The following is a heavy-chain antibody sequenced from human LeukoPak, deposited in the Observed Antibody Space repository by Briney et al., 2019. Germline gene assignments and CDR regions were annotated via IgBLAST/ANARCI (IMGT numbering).Heavy chain of an antibody. CDR1: GGSISSGSYY. CDR3: ARVDYDFWSGYYM. V-gene: IGHV4-61*02. CDR2: IYTSGST. D-gene: IGHD3-3*01. J-gene: IGHJ4*02. Sequence: PSETLSLTCTVSGGSISSGSYYWSWIRQPAGKGLEWIGRIYTSGSTNYNPSLKSRVTISVDTSKNQFSLKLSSVTAADTAVYYCARVDYDFWSGYYMWGPGTLVTVSS.